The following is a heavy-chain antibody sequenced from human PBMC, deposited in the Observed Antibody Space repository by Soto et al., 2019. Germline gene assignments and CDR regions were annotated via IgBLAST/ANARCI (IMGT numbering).Heavy chain of an antibody. D-gene: IGHD6-13*01. CDR2: IIPIFGTA. CDR1: GGTFSSYA. Sequence: QVQLVQSGAEVKKPGSSVKVSCKASGGTFSSYAISWVRQAPGQGLEWMGGIIPIFGTANYAQKFQGRVTITADKSTSTAYMELSSLRSEDTAVYYCAREAAARRLIAVRYFDLWGRGTLVTVSS. J-gene: IGHJ2*01. V-gene: IGHV1-69*06. CDR3: AREAAARRLIAVRYFDL.